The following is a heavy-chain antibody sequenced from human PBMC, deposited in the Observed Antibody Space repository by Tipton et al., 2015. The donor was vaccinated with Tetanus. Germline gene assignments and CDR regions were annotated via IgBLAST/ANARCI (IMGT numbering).Heavy chain of an antibody. D-gene: IGHD3-10*01. CDR2: IRNRAKNYAT. V-gene: IGHV3-73*01. Sequence: SLRLSCAASGVTFSDSAVHWVRQASGKGLEWVGYIRNRAKNYATFYGASVRGRFSFSRDDSNNVAFLQMDSLQTEDTAFYFCIRLEEFNRGYWGQGTLVTVSS. CDR3: IRLEEFNRGY. CDR1: GVTFSDSA. J-gene: IGHJ4*02.